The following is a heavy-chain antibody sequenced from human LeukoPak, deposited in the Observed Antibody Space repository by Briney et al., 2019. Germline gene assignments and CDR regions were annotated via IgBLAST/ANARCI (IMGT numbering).Heavy chain of an antibody. CDR2: ISSSGSTI. Sequence: TSGGSLRLSCAASGFTVGSNYMSWVRQAPGKGLEWVSYISSSGSTIYYADSVKGRFTISRDNAKNSLYLQMNSLRAEDTAVYYCARTPRDFWSGYYSSDYWGQGTLVTVSS. D-gene: IGHD3-3*01. CDR3: ARTPRDFWSGYYSSDY. J-gene: IGHJ4*02. CDR1: GFTVGSNY. V-gene: IGHV3-11*04.